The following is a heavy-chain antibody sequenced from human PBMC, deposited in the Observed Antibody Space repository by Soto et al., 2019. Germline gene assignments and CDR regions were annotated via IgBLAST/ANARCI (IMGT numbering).Heavy chain of an antibody. Sequence: QITLKESGPTLVKPTQTLTLTCTFSGFSLSTSGVGVGWIRQPPGKALEWLALIYWDDDKRYSPSLKSRLTIPKDTSKNQVVLTMTNMDPVDTATYYCAHLRIIAAAGTGWFDPWGQGTLVTVSS. D-gene: IGHD6-13*01. V-gene: IGHV2-5*02. CDR2: IYWDDDK. CDR3: AHLRIIAAAGTGWFDP. CDR1: GFSLSTSGVG. J-gene: IGHJ5*02.